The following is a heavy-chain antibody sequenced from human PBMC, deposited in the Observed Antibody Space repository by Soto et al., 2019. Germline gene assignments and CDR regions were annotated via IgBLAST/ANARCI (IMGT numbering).Heavy chain of an antibody. CDR1: GGSINSGGYY. CDR3: ARGYRQSGYSSSWVFDY. D-gene: IGHD6-13*01. Sequence: QVQLRESGPGLVKPSQTLSLTCTVSGGSINSGGYYWNWIRQHPGKGLEWIGYMYYSGSTYYNPCRRSLVIISADTSENHFSLKLSSVTAADTAVYFCARGYRQSGYSSSWVFDYWGQGTLVNVSS. J-gene: IGHJ4*02. CDR2: MYYSGST. V-gene: IGHV4-31*01.